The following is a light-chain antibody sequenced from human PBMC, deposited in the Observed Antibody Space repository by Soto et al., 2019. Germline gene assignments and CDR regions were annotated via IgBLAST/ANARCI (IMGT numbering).Light chain of an antibody. CDR3: SSYAGSSNV. CDR2: EVN. J-gene: IGLJ1*01. Sequence: QSALTQPPSASGSPGQSVAISCTGTSSDVGGYNYVSWYQQHSGKAPKLMIYEVNKRPSGVPDRFSGSKSGNTASLTVSGLQAEDEADYYRSSYAGSSNVFGTGTKVTVL. V-gene: IGLV2-8*01. CDR1: SSDVGGYNY.